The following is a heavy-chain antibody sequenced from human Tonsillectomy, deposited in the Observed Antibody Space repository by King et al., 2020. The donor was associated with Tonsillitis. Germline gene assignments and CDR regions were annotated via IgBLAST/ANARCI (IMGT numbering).Heavy chain of an antibody. CDR3: VKVRGVVTAYPDTFDM. CDR1: GFIFNIYG. J-gene: IGHJ3*02. D-gene: IGHD2-21*02. CDR2: IISDGTTT. Sequence: VQLVESGGGLVQPGGSLRLSCSVSGFIFNIYGLHWVRQAPGKGLHYVSGIISDGTTTNYADSVKGRFIISRDNSTNTLYLQMTSLTPDDTALYYCVKVRGVVTAYPDTFDMWGQGTLVSVSS. V-gene: IGHV3-64D*06.